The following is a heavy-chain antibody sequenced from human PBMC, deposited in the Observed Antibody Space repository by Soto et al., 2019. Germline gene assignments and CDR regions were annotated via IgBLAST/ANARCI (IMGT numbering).Heavy chain of an antibody. J-gene: IGHJ4*02. D-gene: IGHD3-16*02. V-gene: IGHV3-11*01. CDR2: ISSSGSTI. CDR3: ARGPYDYVWGSDPPHFDY. Sequence: QVHLVESGGGLVKPGGSLRLSCAASGFTSSDYYMSWIRQAPGKGLEWVSYISSSGSTIYYADSVKGRFTISRDNAKNSLYLQMNSLRAEDTAVYYCARGPYDYVWGSDPPHFDYWGQGPRVNVSS. CDR1: GFTSSDYY.